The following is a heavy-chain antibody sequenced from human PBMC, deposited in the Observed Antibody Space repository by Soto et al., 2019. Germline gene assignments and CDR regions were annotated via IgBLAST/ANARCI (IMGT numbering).Heavy chain of an antibody. Sequence: ASVKVSCKASGYSFNSYGISWVRQAPGQGLEWMGWISVYNGNTNYAQKLQGRVTMTTDTSTSTAYMELRSLRSDDTAVYYCARVTAAGQGALDDWGQGTLVTVAS. J-gene: IGHJ4*02. V-gene: IGHV1-18*04. CDR3: ARVTAAGQGALDD. D-gene: IGHD6-13*01. CDR1: GYSFNSYG. CDR2: ISVYNGNT.